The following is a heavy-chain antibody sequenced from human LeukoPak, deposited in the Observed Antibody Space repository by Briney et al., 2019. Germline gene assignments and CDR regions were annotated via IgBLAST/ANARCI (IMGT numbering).Heavy chain of an antibody. CDR2: IKSKIDGGTT. J-gene: IGHJ4*02. D-gene: IGHD3-3*01. V-gene: IGHV3-15*07. Sequence: PGGSLRLSCAASGFTFSNAWMNWVRQAPGKGLEWVGRIKSKIDGGTTDYAAPVKGRFTISRDDSKNTLYLQMNSLKTEDTAVYYCTTGYITIFGVVTDYWGQGTLVTVSS. CDR3: TTGYITIFGVVTDY. CDR1: GFTFSNAW.